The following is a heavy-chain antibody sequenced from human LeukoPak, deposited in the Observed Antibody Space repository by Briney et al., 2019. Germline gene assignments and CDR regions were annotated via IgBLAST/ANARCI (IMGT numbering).Heavy chain of an antibody. V-gene: IGHV3-21*01. D-gene: IGHD1-26*01. CDR3: ARDRSYPGAFDY. J-gene: IGHJ4*02. CDR2: ISSSSSYI. Sequence: GGSLRLSCVASGFTFSIYSMNWVRQAPGKGLEWVSSISSSSSYIYYADSVKGRFTISRDNAKNSLYLQMNSLRAEDTAVYYCARDRSYPGAFDYWGQGTLVTVSS. CDR1: GFTFSIYS.